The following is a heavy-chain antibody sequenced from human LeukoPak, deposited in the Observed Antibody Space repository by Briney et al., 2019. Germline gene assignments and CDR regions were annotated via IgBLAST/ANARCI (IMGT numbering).Heavy chain of an antibody. Sequence: GASVKVSCKASGGTFSSYAISWVRQAPGQGLEWVGGIIPIFGTANYAQKFQGRVTITADESTSTAYMELSSLRSEDTAVYYCARVFDYGDYGWFDPWGQGTLVTVSS. V-gene: IGHV1-69*13. CDR3: ARVFDYGDYGWFDP. CDR2: IIPIFGTA. D-gene: IGHD4-17*01. J-gene: IGHJ5*02. CDR1: GGTFSSYA.